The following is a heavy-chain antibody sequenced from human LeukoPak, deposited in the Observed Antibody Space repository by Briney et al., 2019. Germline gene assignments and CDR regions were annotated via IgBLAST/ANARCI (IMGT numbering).Heavy chain of an antibody. Sequence: GASVKVSCKASGYTFTSYGISWVRPAPGQGLEWMGWVSAYNGNTNYAQKLQGRVTMTTDTSTSTAYMELRSLRSDDTAVCYCARNSLGYCSGGSCYDYYMDVWGKGTTVTVSS. CDR1: GYTFTSYG. D-gene: IGHD2-15*01. J-gene: IGHJ6*03. CDR2: VSAYNGNT. CDR3: ARNSLGYCSGGSCYDYYMDV. V-gene: IGHV1-18*01.